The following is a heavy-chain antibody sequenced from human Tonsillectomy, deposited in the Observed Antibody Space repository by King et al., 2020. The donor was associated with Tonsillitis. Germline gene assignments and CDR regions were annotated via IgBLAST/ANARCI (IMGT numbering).Heavy chain of an antibody. D-gene: IGHD3-10*01. CDR3: AKVRTTMVRGAHNWFDP. Sequence: VQLVESGGGVVQPGGSLRLSCAASGFTFSSYGMHWVRQAPGKGLEWVAFIRYDGSNKYYADSVKGRFTISRDNSKNTLSLQMNSLRAEDTAVYYCAKVRTTMVRGAHNWFDPWGQGTLVTVSS. V-gene: IGHV3-30*02. J-gene: IGHJ5*02. CDR1: GFTFSSYG. CDR2: IRYDGSNK.